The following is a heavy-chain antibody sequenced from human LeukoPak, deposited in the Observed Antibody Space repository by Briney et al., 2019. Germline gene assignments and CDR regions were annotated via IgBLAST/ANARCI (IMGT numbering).Heavy chain of an antibody. J-gene: IGHJ4*02. CDR1: GYRFTSYW. CDR3: ARSLRGYSSIGY. D-gene: IGHD5-18*01. CDR2: IYPGDSDT. V-gene: IGHV5-51*01. Sequence: PGESLKISCKGFGYRFTSYWIACVRQMPGKGLEWMGIIYPGDSDTRYSPSFQGQVTISADRSISTAYMELSRLRSDDTAVYYCARSLRGYSSIGYWAQGTLVTVSS.